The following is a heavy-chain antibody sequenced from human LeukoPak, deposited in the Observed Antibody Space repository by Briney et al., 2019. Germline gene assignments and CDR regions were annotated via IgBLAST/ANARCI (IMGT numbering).Heavy chain of an antibody. D-gene: IGHD4-23*01. V-gene: IGHV3-7*04. CDR2: IKQDGSEK. CDR1: GFTFSSSW. CDR3: ARNYGGNSAG. Sequence: GGSLRLSCAASGFTFSSSWMGWVRLAPGKGLEWVANIKQDGSEKYYVDSVKGRFTISRDNAKNSLYLQMNSLRDEDTAVYYCARNYGGNSAGWGQGTLVTVSS. J-gene: IGHJ4*02.